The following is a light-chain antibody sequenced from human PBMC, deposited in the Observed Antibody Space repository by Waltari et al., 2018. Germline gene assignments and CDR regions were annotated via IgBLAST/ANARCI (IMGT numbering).Light chain of an antibody. V-gene: IGKV3-20*01. CDR2: AAS. Sequence: DIMLTQSPGTLSLSPGERATLSCRASESVSKYFAWYQQRPGQAPRLLIYAASNRATGSPDRFSGSGSGTDFSLTISRLGPEDCAVYYCQMYVRLPVTFGQGTKVEIK. J-gene: IGKJ1*01. CDR3: QMYVRLPVT. CDR1: ESVSKY.